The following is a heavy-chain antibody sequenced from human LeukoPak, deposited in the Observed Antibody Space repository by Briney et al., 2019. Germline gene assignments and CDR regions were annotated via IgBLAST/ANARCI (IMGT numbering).Heavy chain of an antibody. D-gene: IGHD5-12*01. V-gene: IGHV4-4*07. CDR2: IYSSGSS. J-gene: IGHJ4*02. CDR1: GGSISSDY. CDR3: AGVGGGGYDLFY. Sequence: PSETLSLTCTVSGGSISSDYWSWIRQPAGKGLEWIGRIYSSGSSNYNPSLKSRVTMSVDTSKNQFSLKLSSVAAADTAVYYCAGVGGGGYDLFYWGQGTLVTVSS.